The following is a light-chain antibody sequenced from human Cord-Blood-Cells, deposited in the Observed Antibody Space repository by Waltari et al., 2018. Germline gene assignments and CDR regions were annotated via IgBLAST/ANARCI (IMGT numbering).Light chain of an antibody. J-gene: IGLJ3*02. Sequence: QSALTQPASVSGSPGQSITLSCTGTCSDVRGYNHVPWYQQHPGKAPKLMIYDVSNRPSGVSNRFSGSKSGNTASLTISGLQAEDEADYYCSSYTSSSTWVFGGGTKLTVL. V-gene: IGLV2-14*01. CDR3: SSYTSSSTWV. CDR1: CSDVRGYNH. CDR2: DVS.